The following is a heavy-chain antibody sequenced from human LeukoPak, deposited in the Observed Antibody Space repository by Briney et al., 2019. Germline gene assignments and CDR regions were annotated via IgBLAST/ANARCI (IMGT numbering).Heavy chain of an antibody. Sequence: SETLSLTCTVSGGSISSYYWSWIRQPPGKGLEWIGYIYYSGSTNYNPSLTSRVTISVDTSKNQFSLKLSSVTAADTAVYYCASIAAAGTPYFDYWGQGTLVTVSS. CDR3: ASIAAAGTPYFDY. CDR2: IYYSGST. J-gene: IGHJ4*02. D-gene: IGHD6-13*01. CDR1: GGSISSYY. V-gene: IGHV4-59*01.